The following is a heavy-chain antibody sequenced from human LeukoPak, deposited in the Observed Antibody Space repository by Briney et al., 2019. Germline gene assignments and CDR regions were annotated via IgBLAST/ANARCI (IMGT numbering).Heavy chain of an antibody. V-gene: IGHV4-59*01. CDR1: GGSISSYY. D-gene: IGHD1-26*01. J-gene: IGHJ6*02. Sequence: SETLSLTCTVSGGSISSYYWSWIRQPAGKGLEWIGYIYYSGSTNYNPSLKSRVTISVDTSKNQFSLKLSSVTAADTAVYYCARDGSSTAQNYYYYGMDVWGQGTTVTVSS. CDR2: IYYSGST. CDR3: ARDGSSTAQNYYYYGMDV.